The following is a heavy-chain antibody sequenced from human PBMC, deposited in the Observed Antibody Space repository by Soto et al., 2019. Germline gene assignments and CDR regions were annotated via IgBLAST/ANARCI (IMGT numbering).Heavy chain of an antibody. CDR2: ISYDGSNK. CDR3: AKDRKYCSSVSCYAGIGLLDY. Sequence: PGGSLRLSCAASGFTFDSYGMHWVRQAPGKGLEWVAIISYDGSNKYYADSVKGRFTISRDNSKNTLYLQMNSLRAEDTAVYYCAKDRKYCSSVSCYAGIGLLDYWGQGALVTVSS. D-gene: IGHD2-2*01. CDR1: GFTFDSYG. V-gene: IGHV3-30*18. J-gene: IGHJ4*02.